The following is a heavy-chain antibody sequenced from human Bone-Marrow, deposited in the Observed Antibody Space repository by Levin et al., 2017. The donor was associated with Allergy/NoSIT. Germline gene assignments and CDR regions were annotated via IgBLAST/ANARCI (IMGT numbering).Heavy chain of an antibody. CDR3: ATVDSSADSWEYYFDH. Sequence: SCAASGFSFTSYAMNWVRQTPEKGLEWVASISKAGNYKFYADSVKGRFTISRDNHKTVVDLQMNSLRTNDTAVYYCATVDSSADSWEYYFDHWGQGILVTVSS. CDR1: GFSFTSYA. J-gene: IGHJ4*02. CDR2: ISKAGNYK. D-gene: IGHD6-25*01. V-gene: IGHV3-21*01.